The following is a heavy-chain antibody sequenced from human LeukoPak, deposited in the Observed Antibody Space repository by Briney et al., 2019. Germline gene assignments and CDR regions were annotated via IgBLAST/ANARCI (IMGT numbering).Heavy chain of an antibody. J-gene: IGHJ4*02. CDR2: FSGSITKT. CDR1: GFTFTTHA. V-gene: IGHV3-23*01. CDR3: AKQRAGSAWFTLDF. Sequence: GGSLRLSCVASGFTFTTHAMSWVRQAPGKGLEWVSAFSGSITKTYYANSVKGRFTISRDNSKNTLYLQMSSLRAEDTALYYCAKQRAGSAWFTLDFWGPGTLVTVSS. D-gene: IGHD6-19*01.